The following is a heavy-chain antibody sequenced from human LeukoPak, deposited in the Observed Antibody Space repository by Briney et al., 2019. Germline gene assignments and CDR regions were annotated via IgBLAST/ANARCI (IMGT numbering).Heavy chain of an antibody. CDR2: VGGLYSNI. CDR1: GFTLSTNA. V-gene: IGHV3-48*01. Sequence: PGGSLRLSCLTSGFTLSTNAMSWVRQAPGKGLEWISYVGGLYSNIYYADSVKGRFTISRDNAESSVYLQMNSLRAEDTAVYYCVRDHLWAFDFWGQGTMVTVSS. CDR3: VRDHLWAFDF. J-gene: IGHJ3*01.